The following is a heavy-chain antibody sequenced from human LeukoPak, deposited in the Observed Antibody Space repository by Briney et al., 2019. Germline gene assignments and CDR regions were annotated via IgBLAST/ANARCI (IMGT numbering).Heavy chain of an antibody. CDR1: GFIFSDYY. Sequence: GGSLRLSCAASGFIFSDYYMSWIRQAPGKGLEWVSSINNPGSTIYNADSVKGRFTISRDNAKNSLYLQMNSLRAEDTAVYYCARNYSMSNYFDPWGQGTLVTVSS. J-gene: IGHJ5*02. CDR2: INNPGSTI. CDR3: ARNYSMSNYFDP. D-gene: IGHD4/OR15-4a*01. V-gene: IGHV3-11*01.